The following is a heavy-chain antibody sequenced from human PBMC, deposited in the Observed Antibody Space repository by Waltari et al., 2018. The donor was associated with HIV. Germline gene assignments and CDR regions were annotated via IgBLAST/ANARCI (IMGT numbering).Heavy chain of an antibody. Sequence: QVHLWQPGPEVKESGASVKVACKASGYTFPGGYDINWVRKAPGQGLEWMGRWSRKRESSGKAGKFKGRVTWTRDMSIRTIYWEIHNLIPGDTARYYCARAVWAFCGGGFNCRTRFDTWGPGTLVTVSP. CDR3: ARAVWAFCGGGFNCRTRFDT. D-gene: IGHD2-15*01. CDR2: WSRKRESS. J-gene: IGHJ5*02. V-gene: IGHV1-8*02. CDR1: GYTFPGGYD.